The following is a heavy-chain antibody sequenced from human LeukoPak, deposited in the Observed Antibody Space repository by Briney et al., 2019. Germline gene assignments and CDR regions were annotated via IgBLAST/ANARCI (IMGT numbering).Heavy chain of an antibody. V-gene: IGHV3-21*01. D-gene: IGHD3-22*01. CDR2: VNTVSSYI. CDR1: GFTFSDYS. CDR3: ARLRRNSDRSDFFYYYDH. J-gene: IGHJ4*02. Sequence: GVSLRLSCAASGFTFSDYSMNWVRQAPGKGLEWVASVNTVSSYIYYADSMRGRFTISRDNAKNSLFLQMNSLRAEDTAVYYCARLRRNSDRSDFFYYYDHWGQGTLVTVSS.